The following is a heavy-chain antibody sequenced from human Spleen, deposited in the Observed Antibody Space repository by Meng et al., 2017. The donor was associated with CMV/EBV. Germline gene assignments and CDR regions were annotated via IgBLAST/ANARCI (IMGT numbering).Heavy chain of an antibody. CDR3: ARRSGYSYGYYYYGMDV. V-gene: IGHV1-69*10. J-gene: IGHJ6*02. Sequence: TVSSYAMSWVRKAPGKGIEWMGGIIPILGIANYAQKFQGRVTITADKSTSTAYMELSSLRSEDTAVYYCARRSGYSYGYYYYGMDVWGQGTTVTVSS. CDR2: IIPILGIA. CDR1: TVSSYA. D-gene: IGHD5-18*01.